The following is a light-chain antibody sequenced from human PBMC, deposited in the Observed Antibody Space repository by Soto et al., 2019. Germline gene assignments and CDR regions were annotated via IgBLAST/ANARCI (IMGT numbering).Light chain of an antibody. CDR1: SSDVGDNNR. Sequence: QSALTQPASVSGSPGQSITISCTGTSSDVGDNNRVSWYQQHPGKAPKPMSYDVTHRPSWISTRFSGSKSGNTASLTISGLQAEYEAQYYCSSYTSSSTLYVFGTGTKLTVL. V-gene: IGLV2-14*01. CDR2: DVT. J-gene: IGLJ1*01. CDR3: SSYTSSSTLYV.